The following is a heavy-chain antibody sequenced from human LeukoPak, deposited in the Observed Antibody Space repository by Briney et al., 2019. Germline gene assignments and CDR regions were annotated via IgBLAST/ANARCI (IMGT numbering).Heavy chain of an antibody. Sequence: ASVKVSCKASGYTFTGYYMHWVRQAPGQGLEWMGWINPNSGGTNYAQKSQGRVTMTRDTSISTAYMELSRLRSDDTAVYYCARDHKPSSGWYYYYYYGMDVWGQGTTVTVSS. V-gene: IGHV1-2*02. CDR1: GYTFTGYY. CDR2: INPNSGGT. D-gene: IGHD6-19*01. CDR3: ARDHKPSSGWYYYYYYGMDV. J-gene: IGHJ6*02.